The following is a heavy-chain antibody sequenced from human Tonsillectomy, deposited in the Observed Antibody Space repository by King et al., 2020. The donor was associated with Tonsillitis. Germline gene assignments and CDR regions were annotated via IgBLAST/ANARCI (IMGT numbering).Heavy chain of an antibody. J-gene: IGHJ3*02. D-gene: IGHD2-15*01. CDR3: ATQGRMDAFDI. CDR2: INPNSGGT. V-gene: IGHV1-2*02. CDR1: GYTFTGYY. Sequence: QLVQSGAEVKKPGASVKVSGKASGYTFTGYYMHWVRQAPGQGLEWMGWINPNSGGTNYAQNFQGRVTMTRDTSISTAYMELNRLRSDDTAVYYCATQGRMDAFDIWGQGTWVTVSS.